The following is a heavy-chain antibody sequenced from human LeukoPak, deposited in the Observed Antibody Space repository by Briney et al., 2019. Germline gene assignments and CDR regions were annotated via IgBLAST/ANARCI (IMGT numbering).Heavy chain of an antibody. J-gene: IGHJ4*02. CDR3: ARGVEMATTSPGRYDY. Sequence: PSQTLSLTCTVSGGSISSGGYYWSWIRQPPGTGLEWIGEINHSGSTNYNPSLKSRVTISVDTSKNQFSLKLSSVTAADTAVYYCARGVEMATTSPGRYDYWGQGTLVTVSS. V-gene: IGHV4-30-2*01. CDR2: INHSGST. CDR1: GGSISSGGYY. D-gene: IGHD5-24*01.